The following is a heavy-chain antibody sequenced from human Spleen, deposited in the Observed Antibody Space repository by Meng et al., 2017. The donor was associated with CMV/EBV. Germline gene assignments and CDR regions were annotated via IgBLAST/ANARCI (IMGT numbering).Heavy chain of an antibody. CDR3: AREPGRGAFDI. Sequence: GESLKISCEVSGMNLNIYWMHWVRQVPGKGLFWLSRIYSDGISTRYADSVKGRFTISRDNTKNTVYLQMDGLRAEDTAVYYCAREPGRGAFDIWGQGTMVTVSS. V-gene: IGHV3-74*01. CDR2: IYSDGIST. CDR1: GMNLNIYW. J-gene: IGHJ3*02. D-gene: IGHD3-10*01.